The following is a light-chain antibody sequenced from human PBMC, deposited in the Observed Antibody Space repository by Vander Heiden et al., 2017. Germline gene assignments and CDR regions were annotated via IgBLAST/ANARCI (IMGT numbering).Light chain of an antibody. CDR1: PSNFGAGYD. V-gene: IGLV1-40*01. CDR3: QSYDISLTGYV. CDR2: GNS. Sequence: QSVLTQPPSVSGAPGQTLTISCTGNPSNFGAGYDVHWYQQLPGAAPKLLIYGNSYRASGVPARFSGSKSGTSASLAITGLQAEAEAVYFCQSYDISLTGYVFGTGTKVTVL. J-gene: IGLJ1*01.